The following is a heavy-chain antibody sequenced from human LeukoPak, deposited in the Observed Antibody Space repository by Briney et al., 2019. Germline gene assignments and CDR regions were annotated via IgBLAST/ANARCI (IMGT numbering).Heavy chain of an antibody. CDR3: TKAIETTDFDY. Sequence: GGSLRLSRAASGFTFAGFFMSWVRQAPGKGLEWVSGISNGGITTYYADSVRGRFTISRDNSRNTMYLQMNSLRAEDTAVYYCTKAIETTDFDYWGQGTLVTVSS. D-gene: IGHD1-7*01. CDR2: ISNGGITT. V-gene: IGHV3-23*01. J-gene: IGHJ4*02. CDR1: GFTFAGFF.